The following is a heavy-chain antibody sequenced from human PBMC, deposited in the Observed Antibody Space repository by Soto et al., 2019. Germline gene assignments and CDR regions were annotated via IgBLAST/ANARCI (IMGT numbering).Heavy chain of an antibody. J-gene: IGHJ4*02. CDR1: GASTYIGVHF. D-gene: IGHD1-1*01. Sequence: TLSLTCSVSGASTYIGVHFWSWTRQSPGKGREWIGHIPTSGSPYHKPSLKRRVTISAATSRNQFPLALTSVTAADTAMYYCARGTTTEKVDSWGQGILVTVSS. V-gene: IGHV4-30-4*08. CDR3: ARGTTTEKVDS. CDR2: IPTSGSP.